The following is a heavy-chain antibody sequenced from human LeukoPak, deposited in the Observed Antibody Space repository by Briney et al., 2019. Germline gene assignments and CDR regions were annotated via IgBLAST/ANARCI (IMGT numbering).Heavy chain of an antibody. CDR1: GGTSSSYA. V-gene: IGHV1-69*04. J-gene: IGHJ4*02. D-gene: IGHD2-2*01. CDR2: IIPIFGIA. Sequence: SVKVSCKASGGTSSSYAISWVRQAPGQGLEWMGRIIPIFGIANYAQKFQGRVTITADKSTSTAYMELSSLRSEDTAVYYCARDANTYCSSTSCYSFDYWGQGTLVTVSS. CDR3: ARDANTYCSSTSCYSFDY.